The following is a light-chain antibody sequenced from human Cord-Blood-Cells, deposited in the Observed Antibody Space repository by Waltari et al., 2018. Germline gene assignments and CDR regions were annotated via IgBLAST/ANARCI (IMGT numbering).Light chain of an antibody. CDR2: EVS. CDR1: SSDVGGYNY. V-gene: IGLV2-8*01. Sequence: QSALTQPPSASGSPAQSVTISCTGPSSDVGGYNYVSWYQQHPGKAPKLMIYEVSKRPAGVPDRFSGSKSGNTASLTVSGLQAEDEADYYCSSYAGSNNLVFGGGTKLTVL. J-gene: IGLJ2*01. CDR3: SSYAGSNNLV.